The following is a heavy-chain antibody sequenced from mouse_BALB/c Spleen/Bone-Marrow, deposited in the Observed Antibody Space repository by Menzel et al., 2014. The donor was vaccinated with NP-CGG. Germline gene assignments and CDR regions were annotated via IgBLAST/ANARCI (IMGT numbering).Heavy chain of an antibody. CDR3: TRKGNWDDFDY. Sequence: HLVESGAGLRQPVGARNLSFAAFGFIFSSFGMNWVRQAPKKGLEWVAYINGGSSTIDYAETVKGRFTISRDNPKNPLFLQMTSLRSEDTAMYYCTRKGNWDDFDYWGQGTTLAVSS. D-gene: IGHD4-1*01. J-gene: IGHJ2*01. V-gene: IGHV5-17*02. CDR2: INGGSSTI. CDR1: GFIFSSFG.